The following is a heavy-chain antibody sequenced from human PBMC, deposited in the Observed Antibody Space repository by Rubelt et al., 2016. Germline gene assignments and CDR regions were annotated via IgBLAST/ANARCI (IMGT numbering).Heavy chain of an antibody. CDR1: GFTFDDYA. CDR3: AKEGYSYGYNGVHYYYGRDV. D-gene: IGHD5-18*01. V-gene: IGHV3-9*01. Sequence: EVQLVESGGGLVQPGRSLRLSCAASGFTFDDYAMHWVRQAPGKGLEWVSGISWNSGSIGYADSVKGRFTISRDNAKNSLYLQMKRLRTEETALDDSAKEGYSYGYNGVHYYYGRDVWGHGTTVTVSS. CDR2: ISWNSGSI. J-gene: IGHJ6*02.